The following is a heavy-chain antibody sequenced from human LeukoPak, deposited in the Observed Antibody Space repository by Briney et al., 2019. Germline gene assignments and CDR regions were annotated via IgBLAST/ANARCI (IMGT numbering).Heavy chain of an antibody. CDR2: ISYDGSNK. V-gene: IGHV3-30-3*01. CDR3: ARDRYYDSSGYPFFDY. CDR1: GFTFSSYA. Sequence: GGSLRLSCAASGFTFSSYAMSWVRQAPGKGLEWVAVISYDGSNKYYADSVKGRFTISRDNSKNTLYLQMNSLRAEDTAVYYCARDRYYDSSGYPFFDYWGQGTLVTVSS. D-gene: IGHD3-22*01. J-gene: IGHJ4*02.